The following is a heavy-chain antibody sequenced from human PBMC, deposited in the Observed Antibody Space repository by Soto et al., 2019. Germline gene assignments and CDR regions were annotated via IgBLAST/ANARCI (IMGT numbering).Heavy chain of an antibody. CDR1: VFTFSSYA. Sequence: PWWSLRLSCSASVFTFSSYAMHWFRLAPGRGLEWVALVWNDGTNPYYADSVQGRFIISRDNSKNTLYLQMNSLSAEDTAVYYCARDNVASTNYFWFDPRGQGTQVTVSS. V-gene: IGHV3-33*01. J-gene: IGHJ5*02. CDR2: VWNDGTNP. CDR3: ARDNVASTNYFWFDP. D-gene: IGHD1-7*01.